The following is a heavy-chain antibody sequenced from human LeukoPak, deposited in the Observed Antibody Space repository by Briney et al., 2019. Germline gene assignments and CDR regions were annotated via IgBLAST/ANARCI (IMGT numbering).Heavy chain of an antibody. V-gene: IGHV3-21*01. CDR1: GFTFSSYS. D-gene: IGHD1-20*01. Sequence: GSLRLSCAASGFTFSSYSMNWVRRAPGKGLEWVSSISSSSSYIYYADSVKGRFTISRDNAKNSLYLQMNSLRAEDTAVYYCAREYNWDAFDIWGQGTMVTVSS. J-gene: IGHJ3*02. CDR3: AREYNWDAFDI. CDR2: ISSSSSYI.